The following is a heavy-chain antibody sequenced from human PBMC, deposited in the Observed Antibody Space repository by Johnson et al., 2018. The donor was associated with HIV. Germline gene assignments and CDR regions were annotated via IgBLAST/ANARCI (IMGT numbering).Heavy chain of an antibody. D-gene: IGHD5-24*01. J-gene: IGHJ3*02. CDR3: ARGEEMATILI. CDR2: ISSSGSAI. V-gene: IGHV3-11*04. CDR1: GFTFNDYY. Sequence: QVQLVESGGGLVKPGGSLRLSCTASGFTFNDYYMTWVRQAPGEGLEWVSYISSSGSAIYYADSVKGRFTISRDNAKNSLYLQMNSLRAEDTAVYYCARGEEMATILIWGQGTMVTVSS.